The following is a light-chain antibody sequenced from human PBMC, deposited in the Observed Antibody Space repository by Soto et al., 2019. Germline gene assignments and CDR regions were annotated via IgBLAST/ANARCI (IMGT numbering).Light chain of an antibody. V-gene: IGLV2-14*01. CDR3: SSYTSISTLYV. CDR2: EVS. Sequence: QSVLTQPDSVSGSPGQSITISCTGTNXDVGGYNYVSWYQQHPGKAPELMIYEVSHRPSGVSNRFSGSKSDNTASLTISGLQAEDEADYYCSSYTSISTLYVFGTGTKVIFL. CDR1: NXDVGGYNY. J-gene: IGLJ1*01.